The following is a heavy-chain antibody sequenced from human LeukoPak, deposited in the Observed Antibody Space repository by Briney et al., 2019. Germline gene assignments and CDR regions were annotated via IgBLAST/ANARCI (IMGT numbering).Heavy chain of an antibody. Sequence: GGSLRLSCAASGFTFSSYAMYWVRQAPGKGMEWVAFIRYDGSNTYYADSVKGRFTISRDTSKNTLYLQMNSLRAEDTALYYCAKDVRAYSGGYYPAGYSDYWGQGTLVTVSS. D-gene: IGHD5-18*01. CDR2: IRYDGSNT. V-gene: IGHV3-30*02. CDR1: GFTFSSYA. CDR3: AKDVRAYSGGYYPAGYSDY. J-gene: IGHJ4*02.